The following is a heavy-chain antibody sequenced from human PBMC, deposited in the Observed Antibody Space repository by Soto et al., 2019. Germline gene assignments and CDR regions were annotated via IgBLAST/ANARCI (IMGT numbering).Heavy chain of an antibody. Sequence: PSETLSLTCPVSGGSISSGGYYWSWIRQHPGKGLEWIGYIYYSGSTYYNPSLKSRVTISVDTSKNQFSLKLSSVTAADTAVYYCARDFRRAFDIWGQGAMVTVSS. V-gene: IGHV4-31*03. CDR1: GGSISSGGYY. CDR2: IYYSGST. CDR3: ARDFRRAFDI. J-gene: IGHJ3*02.